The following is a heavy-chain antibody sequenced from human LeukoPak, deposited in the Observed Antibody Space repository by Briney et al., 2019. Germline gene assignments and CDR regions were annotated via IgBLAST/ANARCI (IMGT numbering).Heavy chain of an antibody. J-gene: IGHJ6*03. CDR1: GYTLTELS. CDR3: ATDLDPQEGYYMDV. CDR2: FDPEDGET. Sequence: ASVKVSCKVSGYTLTELSMHWVRQAPGKGLEWMGGFDPEDGETIYAQKFQGRVTMTEDTPTDTAYMELSSLRSEDTAVYYCATDLDPQEGYYMDVWGKGTTVTVSS. V-gene: IGHV1-24*01.